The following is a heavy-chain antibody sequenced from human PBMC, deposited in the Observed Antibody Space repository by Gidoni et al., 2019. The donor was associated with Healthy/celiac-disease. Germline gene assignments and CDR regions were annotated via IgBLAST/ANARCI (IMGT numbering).Heavy chain of an antibody. J-gene: IGHJ4*02. CDR1: GGTFSSYA. CDR3: ARDSAYCGGDCPYY. CDR2: IIPILCIA. D-gene: IGHD2-21*02. Sequence: QVQLVQSGAAGKKTGSSVKVSWKPHGGTFSSYAISWVLQAPGQGLEWLVRIIPILCIANYAQKFQGRVTITADKSTSTAYMELSSLRSEDTAVYYCARDSAYCGGDCPYYWGQGTLVTVSS. V-gene: IGHV1-69*09.